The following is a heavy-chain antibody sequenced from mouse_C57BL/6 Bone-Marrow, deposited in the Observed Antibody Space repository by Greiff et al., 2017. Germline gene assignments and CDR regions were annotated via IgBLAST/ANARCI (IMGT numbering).Heavy chain of an antibody. CDR1: GYSITSDY. V-gene: IGHV3-8*01. D-gene: IGHD1-1*01. J-gene: IGHJ4*01. Sequence: EVKLMESGPGLAKPSQTLSLTCSVTGYSITSDYWNWIRKFPGNKLEYMGYISYSGSTYYNPSPKSRISITRDTSKNQYYLQLNSVTTEDTATYYCARLDTTVVRAMDYWGQGTSVTVSS. CDR2: ISYSGST. CDR3: ARLDTTVVRAMDY.